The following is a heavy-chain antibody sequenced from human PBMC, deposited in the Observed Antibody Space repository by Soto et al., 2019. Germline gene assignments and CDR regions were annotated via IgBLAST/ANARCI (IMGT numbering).Heavy chain of an antibody. CDR1: GGSISSGGYY. CDR3: ARGGGSGYYSPLDYWYFDL. J-gene: IGHJ2*01. CDR2: IYYSGST. D-gene: IGHD3-22*01. Sequence: TSETLSLTCTVSGGSISSGGYYWSWIRQHPGKGLEWIGYIYYSGSTYYNPSLKSRVTISVDTSKNQFSLKLSSVTAADTAVYYCARGGGSGYYSPLDYWYFDLWGRGTLVTVSS. V-gene: IGHV4-31*03.